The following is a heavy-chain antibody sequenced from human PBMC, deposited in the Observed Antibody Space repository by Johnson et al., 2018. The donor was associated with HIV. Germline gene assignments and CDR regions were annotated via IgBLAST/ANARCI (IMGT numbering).Heavy chain of an antibody. D-gene: IGHD6-19*01. V-gene: IGHV3-20*04. CDR3: ARVPDSSGWDAFDI. J-gene: IGHJ3*02. CDR1: GFTFDDYG. Sequence: EVHLVESGGGVVRPGGSLRLSCAASGFTFDDYGMSWVRQAPGKGLEWVSAINWNGGSTGYADSVKGRFTLSRDNAKNSLYLQMNSLRAEDTALYYCARVPDSSGWDAFDIWGQGTMVTVSS. CDR2: INWNGGST.